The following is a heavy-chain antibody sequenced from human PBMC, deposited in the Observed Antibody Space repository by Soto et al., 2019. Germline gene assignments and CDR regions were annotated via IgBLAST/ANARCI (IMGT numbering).Heavy chain of an antibody. Sequence: PGVSLRLSCAGSGFTLRGYWVTWVRKPPGKGLEWVASVNQDGTQKFYVDSVKGRFTVSRDNAQNSLFLQMISLRADDTAVYYGLDYFDYWGQGNLVTVSS. CDR2: VNQDGTQK. CDR3: LDYFDY. CDR1: GFTLRGYW. J-gene: IGHJ4*02. V-gene: IGHV3-7*03.